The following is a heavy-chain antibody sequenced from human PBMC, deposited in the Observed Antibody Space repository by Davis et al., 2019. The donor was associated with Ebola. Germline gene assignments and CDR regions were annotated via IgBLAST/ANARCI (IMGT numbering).Heavy chain of an antibody. CDR1: GGTFSSYA. D-gene: IGHD5-18*01. J-gene: IGHJ4*02. CDR3: ARDVDTAMAGDY. CDR2: IIPILGIA. Sequence: AASVKVSCKASGGTFSSYAISWVRRAPGQGLEWMGRIIPILGIANYAQKFQGRVTITADKSTSTAYMELSSLRSEDTAVYYCARDVDTAMAGDYWGQGTLVTVSS. V-gene: IGHV1-69*04.